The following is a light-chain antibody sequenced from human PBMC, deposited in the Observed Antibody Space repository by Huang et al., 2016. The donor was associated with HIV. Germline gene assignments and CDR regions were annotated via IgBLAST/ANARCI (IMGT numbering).Light chain of an antibody. CDR3: QQRTDWPA. CDR1: QSVSSY. V-gene: IGKV3-11*01. Sequence: EIVLTQSPATLSLSPGERATLSCRASQSVSSYLDWYQQKPGQAPRLLIYDASDRATGIPVRFSGSGSGTDFTLTISSLEPEDFAVYYCQQRTDWPAFGQGTRLEIK. CDR2: DAS. J-gene: IGKJ5*01.